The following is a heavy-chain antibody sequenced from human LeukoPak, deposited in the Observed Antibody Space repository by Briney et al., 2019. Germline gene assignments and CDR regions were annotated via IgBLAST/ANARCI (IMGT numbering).Heavy chain of an antibody. D-gene: IGHD4-17*01. CDR1: GFTFSNHA. CDR3: AKGPTTVTTAFDY. Sequence: GGSLRLSCAASGFTFSNHAMSWVRQAQGKGLEWVSSISASGGSTYYADAVKGRFTISRDNFKNTLYLQMNSLRAEDTAVYYCAKGPTTVTTAFDYWGQGTLVSVSS. V-gene: IGHV3-23*01. J-gene: IGHJ4*02. CDR2: ISASGGST.